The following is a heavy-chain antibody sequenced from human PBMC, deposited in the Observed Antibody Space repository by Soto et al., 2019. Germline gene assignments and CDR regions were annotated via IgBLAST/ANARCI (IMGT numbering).Heavy chain of an antibody. CDR1: GFTFSSYA. V-gene: IGHV3-23*01. CDR2: ISGSGGST. CDR3: AKIPHSSSWYVDGFDS. Sequence: EVQLLESGGGLVQPGGSLRLSCAASGFTFSSYAMSWVRQAPGKGLEWVSAISGSGGSTYYADSVKGRFTISRDNSKDTLYLQMNSLRAEDTAVYYCAKIPHSSSWYVDGFDSWGQGTMVTVSS. D-gene: IGHD6-13*01. J-gene: IGHJ3*02.